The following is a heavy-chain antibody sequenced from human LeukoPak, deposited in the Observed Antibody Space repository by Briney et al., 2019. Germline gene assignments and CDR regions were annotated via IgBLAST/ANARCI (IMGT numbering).Heavy chain of an antibody. D-gene: IGHD3-22*01. Sequence: SVKVPCKASGGTFCSYAISWVRQAPGQGLEWMGGIIPIFGTANYAQKFQGRVTITADESTSTAYMELSSLRSEDTAVYYCAGAVGGDSSGYYTLFDYWGQGTLVTVSS. CDR2: IIPIFGTA. V-gene: IGHV1-69*13. J-gene: IGHJ4*02. CDR3: AGAVGGDSSGYYTLFDY. CDR1: GGTFCSYA.